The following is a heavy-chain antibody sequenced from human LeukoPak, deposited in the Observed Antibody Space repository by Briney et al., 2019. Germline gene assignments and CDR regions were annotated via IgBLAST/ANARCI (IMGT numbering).Heavy chain of an antibody. CDR1: GGTFSSYA. CDR3: ARDPLGNDAFDI. Sequence: SVKVSCKASGGTFSSYAISWVRQAPGQGLEWMGGIIPIFGTANDAQKFQGRVTITADESTSTAYMELSSLRSEDTAVYYCARDPLGNDAFDIWGQGTMVTVSS. CDR2: IIPIFGTA. J-gene: IGHJ3*02. V-gene: IGHV1-69*13. D-gene: IGHD7-27*01.